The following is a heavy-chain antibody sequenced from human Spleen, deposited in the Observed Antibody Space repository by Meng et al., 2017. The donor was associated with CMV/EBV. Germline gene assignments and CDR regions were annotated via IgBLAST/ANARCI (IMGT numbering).Heavy chain of an antibody. D-gene: IGHD2-8*01. Sequence: GESLKISCAASGFTFSSYAMSWVRQAPGKGLEWVSAISGSGGSTYYADSVKGRFTISRDNSKNTLYLQMNSLRGEDTAVYYCARGEMEGADTNFDYWGQGTLVTVSS. CDR1: GFTFSSYA. J-gene: IGHJ4*02. CDR2: ISGSGGST. CDR3: ARGEMEGADTNFDY. V-gene: IGHV3-23*01.